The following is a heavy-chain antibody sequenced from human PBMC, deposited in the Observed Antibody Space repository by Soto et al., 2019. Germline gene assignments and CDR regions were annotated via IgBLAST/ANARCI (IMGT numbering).Heavy chain of an antibody. V-gene: IGHV5-51*01. CDR2: IYPGDSDT. J-gene: IGHJ4*02. Sequence: GESLKISCKGSGYSFTSYWIGWVRQMPGKGLEWMGIIYPGDSDTRYSPSFQGQVTISADKSISTAYLQWSSLKASDTAMYYCASSVTVTTESFDYWGQGTLVTVSS. CDR1: GYSFTSYW. CDR3: ASSVTVTTESFDY. D-gene: IGHD4-17*01.